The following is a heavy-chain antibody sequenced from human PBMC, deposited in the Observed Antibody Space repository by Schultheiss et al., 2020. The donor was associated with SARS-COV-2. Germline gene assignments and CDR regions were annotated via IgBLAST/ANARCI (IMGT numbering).Heavy chain of an antibody. J-gene: IGHJ4*02. CDR1: GASIGSGGHC. CDR2: IYDTGNT. CDR3: ARVSRHGDGDWYWTYYFDY. V-gene: IGHV4-31*01. D-gene: IGHD2-21*01. Sequence: SETLSLTCSVSGASIGSGGHCWTWIRQHPGKGLEWVGYIYDTGNTYYNPSLKSLVSMSADTSKNQFSLRLRSVTAADTAVYYCARVSRHGDGDWYWTYYFDYWGQGTLVTVSS.